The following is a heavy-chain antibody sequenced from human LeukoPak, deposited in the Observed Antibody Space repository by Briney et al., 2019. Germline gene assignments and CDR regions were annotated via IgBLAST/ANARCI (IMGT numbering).Heavy chain of an antibody. J-gene: IGHJ6*03. CDR2: IIPIFGTA. CDR3: ASGIAARLRGTQRRRAENYYYMDV. CDR1: GGTFSSYA. D-gene: IGHD6-6*01. V-gene: IGHV1-69*05. Sequence: ASVKVSCKASGGTFSSYAISWVRQAPGQGLEWMGGIIPIFGTANYAQKFQRRVTITTDESTSTAYMELSSLRSEDTAVYYCASGIAARLRGTQRRRAENYYYMDVWGKGTTVTVSS.